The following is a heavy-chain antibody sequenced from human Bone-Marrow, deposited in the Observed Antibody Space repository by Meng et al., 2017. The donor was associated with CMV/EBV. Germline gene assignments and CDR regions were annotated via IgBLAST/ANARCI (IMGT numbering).Heavy chain of an antibody. J-gene: IGHJ6*02. CDR2: TYYRSKWYN. V-gene: IGHV6-1*01. CDR3: AREKSIAAAGTRGYYYYGMDV. Sequence: LRLSCAISGDSVSSNSAAWNWIRQSPSRGLEWLGRTYYRSKWYNDYAVSVKSRITINPDTSKNQFSLQLNSVTPEDTAVYYCAREKSIAAAGTRGYYYYGMDVWGQGTTVTVSS. CDR1: GDSVSSNSAA. D-gene: IGHD6-13*01.